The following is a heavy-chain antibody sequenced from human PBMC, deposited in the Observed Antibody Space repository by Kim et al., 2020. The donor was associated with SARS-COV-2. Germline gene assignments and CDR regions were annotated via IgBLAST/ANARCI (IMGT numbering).Heavy chain of an antibody. J-gene: IGHJ6*02. CDR3: ARNFLYSSGWYGMDV. Sequence: SETLSLTCTVSGGSISSYYWSWIRQPPGKGLEWIGYIYYSGSTNYNPSLKSRVTISVDTSKNQFSLKLSSVTAADTAVYYCARNFLYSSGWYGMDVWGQGTTVTVSS. V-gene: IGHV4-59*01. CDR2: IYYSGST. CDR1: GGSISSYY. D-gene: IGHD6-19*01.